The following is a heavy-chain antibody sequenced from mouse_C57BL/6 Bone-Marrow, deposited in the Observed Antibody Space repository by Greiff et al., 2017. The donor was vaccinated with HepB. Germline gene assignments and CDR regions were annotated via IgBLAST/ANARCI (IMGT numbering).Heavy chain of an antibody. CDR3: ARKLITTVDYYAMDY. Sequence: VQLQQSGAELVRPGTSVKMSCKASGYTFTNYWIGWAKQRPGHGLEWIGDIYPGGGYTNYNEKFKGKATLTADKSSSTAYMQFSSLTSEDSAIYYCARKLITTVDYYAMDYWGQGTSVTVSS. CDR1: GYTFTNYW. D-gene: IGHD1-1*01. CDR2: IYPGGGYT. J-gene: IGHJ4*01. V-gene: IGHV1-63*01.